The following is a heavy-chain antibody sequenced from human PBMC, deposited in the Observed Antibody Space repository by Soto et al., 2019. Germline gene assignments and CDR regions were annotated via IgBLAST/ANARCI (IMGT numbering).Heavy chain of an antibody. D-gene: IGHD3-10*01. CDR1: GGSLSGHY. J-gene: IGHJ6*02. V-gene: IGHV4-34*01. CDR2: ITPIGST. Sequence: QVQVQQWGAGLLKPSETLSLACGVSGGSLSGHYWSWIRQPPGKGLEWIGEITPIGSTTYNPSLKSRLSISLDMSKNQFSLNLTSVSAADTAVYYCARGAITLAWNYYYYGMDVWGQGTTVTVSS. CDR3: ARGAITLAWNYYYYGMDV.